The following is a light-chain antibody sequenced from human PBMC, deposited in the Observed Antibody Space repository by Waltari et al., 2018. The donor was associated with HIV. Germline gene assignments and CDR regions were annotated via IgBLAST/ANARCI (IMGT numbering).Light chain of an antibody. Sequence: DIQMTQSPSSLSASVGDRVTITCRASQGISNSLAWYQQKPGKAPKLLLYAASRLESGVPSRFSCSGSGTDYTLTISRLQPEDFATYYCQQYYSTPWTFGQGTKVEIK. CDR3: QQYYSTPWT. CDR2: AAS. CDR1: QGISNS. J-gene: IGKJ1*01. V-gene: IGKV1-NL1*01.